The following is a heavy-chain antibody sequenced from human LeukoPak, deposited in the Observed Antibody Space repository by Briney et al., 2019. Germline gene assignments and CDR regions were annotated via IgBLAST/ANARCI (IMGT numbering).Heavy chain of an antibody. CDR3: ARRPGWLDP. CDR1: GGSISSNNW. Sequence: SETLSLTCVVSGGSISSNNWWSWVRQPPGKGLEWIGEIYHSGSTNYNPSLKSRVTISVDKSKSQFSLKVSYVTAADTAVYYCARRPGWLDPWGQGALVTVSS. CDR2: IYHSGST. J-gene: IGHJ5*02. V-gene: IGHV4-4*02.